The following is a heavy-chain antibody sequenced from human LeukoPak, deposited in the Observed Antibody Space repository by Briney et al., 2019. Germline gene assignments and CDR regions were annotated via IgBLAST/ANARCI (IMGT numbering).Heavy chain of an antibody. D-gene: IGHD2-2*01. Sequence: SETLSLTCTVSGGSISSSSYYWGWIRQPPGKGLEWIGSIYYSGITYYNPSLESRVTILVDTSKNQFSLKLSSVTAADTAVYYCVSPLGYCSSTNCYGDYWGQGTLVTVSS. V-gene: IGHV4-39*01. CDR1: GGSISSSSYY. J-gene: IGHJ4*02. CDR3: VSPLGYCSSTNCYGDY. CDR2: IYYSGIT.